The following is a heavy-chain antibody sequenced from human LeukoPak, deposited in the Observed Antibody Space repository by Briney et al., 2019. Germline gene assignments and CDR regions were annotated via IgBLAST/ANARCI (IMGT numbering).Heavy chain of an antibody. CDR1: GGSISSYY. CDR3: ARSLGQHYYYYYYMDV. Sequence: SETLSLTCTVSGGSISSYYWSWIRQPPGKGLEWLGYIYYSGSTNYNPSLKSRVTISVDTSKNQFSLKLSSVTAADTAVYYCARSLGQHYYYYYYMDVWGKGTTVTVSS. J-gene: IGHJ6*03. CDR2: IYYSGST. V-gene: IGHV4-59*01. D-gene: IGHD7-27*01.